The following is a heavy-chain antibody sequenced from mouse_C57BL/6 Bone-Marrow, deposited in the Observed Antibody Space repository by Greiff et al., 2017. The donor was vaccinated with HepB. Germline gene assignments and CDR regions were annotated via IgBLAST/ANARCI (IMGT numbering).Heavy chain of an antibody. CDR2: IDPSDSYT. CDR1: GYTFTSYW. CDR3: ARRGNYYYGSSFAY. J-gene: IGHJ3*01. V-gene: IGHV1-69*01. D-gene: IGHD1-1*01. Sequence: QVHVKQPGAELVKPGASVKLSCKASGYTFTSYWMHWVKQRPGQGLEWIGEIDPSDSYTNYNQKFKGKSTLTVDKSSSTAYMQLSSLTSEDSAVYYCARRGNYYYGSSFAYWGQGTLVTVSA.